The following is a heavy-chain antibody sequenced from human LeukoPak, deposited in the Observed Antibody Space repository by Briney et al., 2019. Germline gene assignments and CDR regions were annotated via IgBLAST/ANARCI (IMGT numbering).Heavy chain of an antibody. J-gene: IGHJ4*02. CDR2: IYPGDSDT. CDR1: GYSFTSYW. V-gene: IGHV5-51*01. Sequence: GESLKISCKGSGYSFTSYWIGWVRQMPGKGLAWMGIIYPGDSDTRYSPSFQGQVTISADKSISTAYLQWSSLKASDTAMYYCARCRYDSSGYYYDYFDYWGQGTLVTVSS. CDR3: ARCRYDSSGYYYDYFDY. D-gene: IGHD3-22*01.